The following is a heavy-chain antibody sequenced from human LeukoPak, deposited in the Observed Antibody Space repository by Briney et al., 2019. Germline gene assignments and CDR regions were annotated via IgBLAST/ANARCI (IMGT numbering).Heavy chain of an antibody. Sequence: ASVTVSCTASGYTFTVYSMHWVRQAPGQGLEWMGWINPNNGGTNYAQKFQGRGTMTRDTSISTAYMELSRLRSDDTAVYYCARGGLYSSSWYYFGYWGQGTRVTVSS. J-gene: IGHJ4*02. V-gene: IGHV1-2*02. CDR3: ARGGLYSSSWYYFGY. CDR1: GYTFTVYS. D-gene: IGHD6-13*01. CDR2: INPNNGGT.